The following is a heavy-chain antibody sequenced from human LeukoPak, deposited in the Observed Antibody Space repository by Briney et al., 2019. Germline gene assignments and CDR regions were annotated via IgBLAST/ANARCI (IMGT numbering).Heavy chain of an antibody. V-gene: IGHV1-69*13. CDR2: IIPIFGTA. D-gene: IGHD6-13*01. CDR3: ARSAGTGYNWFDP. Sequence: SVKVSCKVSGGTFSSYAISWVRQAPGQGLEWMGGIIPIFGTANYAQKFQGRVTITADESTSTAYMELSSLRSEDTAVYYCARSAGTGYNWFDPWGQGTLVTVSS. J-gene: IGHJ5*02. CDR1: GGTFSSYA.